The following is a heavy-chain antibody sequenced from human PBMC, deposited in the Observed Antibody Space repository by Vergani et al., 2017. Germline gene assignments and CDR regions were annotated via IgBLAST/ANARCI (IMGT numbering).Heavy chain of an antibody. CDR2: MNPNSGNT. CDR3: ARLRIVGATDYYYGMDV. D-gene: IGHD1-26*01. J-gene: IGHJ6*02. V-gene: IGHV1-8*03. CDR1: GYTFTSYD. Sequence: QVQLVQSGAEVGKPGASVKISCKASGYTFTSYDINWVRQATGQGLEWMGWMNPNSGNTGYAQKFQGRVTITRNTSISTAYMELSSLRSEDTAVYYCARLRIVGATDYYYGMDVWGQGTTVTVSS.